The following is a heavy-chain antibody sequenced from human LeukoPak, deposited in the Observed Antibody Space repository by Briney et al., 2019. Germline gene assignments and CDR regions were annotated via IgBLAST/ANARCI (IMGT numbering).Heavy chain of an antibody. V-gene: IGHV3-23*01. J-gene: IGHJ4*02. CDR1: GFTFSDYA. CDR3: ARVRANRYEDY. CDR2: ISGRRGTT. Sequence: QAGGSLRLSCTASGFTFSDYAMSWVRQAPGKGLEWVSAISGRRGTTYYADSVKGQFTISRDNSKSTVYLQMISLRAEDTAVYYCARVRANRYEDYWGQGTLVTVSS. D-gene: IGHD1-1*01.